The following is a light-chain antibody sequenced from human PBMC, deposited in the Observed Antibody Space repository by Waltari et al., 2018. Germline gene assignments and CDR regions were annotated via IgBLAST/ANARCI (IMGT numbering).Light chain of an antibody. CDR1: QRITIW. J-gene: IGKJ2*01. Sequence: DIQMTKSPSTLSASIGDRVTITCRASQRITIWLAWYQQKPGKAPKLLIYKASTLEGGVPSRFSGSGSGTEFTLTISSLQPDDFATYHCQQYNSYPYTFGQGTKLEIK. V-gene: IGKV1-5*03. CDR3: QQYNSYPYT. CDR2: KAS.